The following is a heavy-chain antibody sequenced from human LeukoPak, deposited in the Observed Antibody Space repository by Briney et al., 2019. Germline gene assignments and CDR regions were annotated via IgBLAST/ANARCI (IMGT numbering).Heavy chain of an antibody. V-gene: IGHV3-23*01. CDR1: GFTFSSYA. D-gene: IGHD3-22*01. Sequence: GGSLRLSCAASGFTFSSYAMSWVRQAPGKGLEWVSAISGSGGSTYYADSVKGRFTFSRDNSKNTLYLQMNSLRAEDTAVYYCAKVQEHSSGYYFDYWGQGTLVTVSS. J-gene: IGHJ4*02. CDR3: AKVQEHSSGYYFDY. CDR2: ISGSGGST.